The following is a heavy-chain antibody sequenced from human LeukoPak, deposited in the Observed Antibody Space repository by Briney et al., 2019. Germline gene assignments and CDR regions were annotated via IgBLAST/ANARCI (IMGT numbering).Heavy chain of an antibody. CDR3: ARHRYCTSTACFDMGGY. Sequence: GESLKISCKGSRYSFTNYWIGWVRQMPGKGLEWMGAIYPGDSDTRYSPSFQGQVTISADKSISTAYLQWSGLKASDTAMYYCARHRYCTSTACFDMGGYWGQGTLVTVSS. D-gene: IGHD2-2*01. CDR2: IYPGDSDT. V-gene: IGHV5-51*01. J-gene: IGHJ4*02. CDR1: RYSFTNYW.